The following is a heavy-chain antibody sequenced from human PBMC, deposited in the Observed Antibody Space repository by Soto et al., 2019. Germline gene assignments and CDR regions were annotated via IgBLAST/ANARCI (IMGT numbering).Heavy chain of an antibody. D-gene: IGHD3-3*01. J-gene: IGHJ4*02. Sequence: ASVKVSCKVSGYTLTELSIHWVRQAPGKGLEWMGGFDPEDGETIYAQKFQGRVTMTEDTSTDTAYMELSSLRSEDTAVYYCATAPPDFWSGPPGPAPTSDYWGQGTLVTVSS. CDR1: GYTLTELS. CDR2: FDPEDGET. V-gene: IGHV1-24*01. CDR3: ATAPPDFWSGPPGPAPTSDY.